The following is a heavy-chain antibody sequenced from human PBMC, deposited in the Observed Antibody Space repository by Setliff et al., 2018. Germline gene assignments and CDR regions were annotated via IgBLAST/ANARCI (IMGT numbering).Heavy chain of an antibody. Sequence: LSLTCTVSGGGSINNYYWSWVRQSPGKGLEWIRFVHFGGDTNYSPSLKSRVTMSADTSNNQFSLNLRSVTAADTAVYFCARQPSSGAYYNPRPYYFDYWGQGTLVTVSS. CDR2: VHFGGDT. J-gene: IGHJ4*02. CDR3: ARQPSSGAYYNPRPYYFDY. D-gene: IGHD3-10*01. V-gene: IGHV4-59*08. CDR1: GGGSINNYY.